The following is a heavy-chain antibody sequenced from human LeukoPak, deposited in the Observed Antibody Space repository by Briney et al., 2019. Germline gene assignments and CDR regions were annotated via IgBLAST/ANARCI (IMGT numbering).Heavy chain of an antibody. V-gene: IGHV4-31*03. J-gene: IGHJ3*02. CDR1: GDSVTSGGYF. D-gene: IGHD2-21*02. Sequence: TSQTLSLTCTVSGDSVTSGGYFWTWIRHHPGKGLEWIGYISNSGTTSYNPPLKSRVFISVDTSDNQFSLRLSSVAAADTAVYYCARDVVVTSSPDAFDIWGQGTMVSVSS. CDR2: ISNSGTT. CDR3: ARDVVVTSSPDAFDI.